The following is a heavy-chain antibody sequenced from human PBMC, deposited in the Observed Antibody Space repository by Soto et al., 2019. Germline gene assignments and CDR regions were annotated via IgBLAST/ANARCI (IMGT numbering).Heavy chain of an antibody. J-gene: IGHJ5*02. CDR2: IYHSGST. Sequence: QVQLQESGPGLVKPSGTLSLTCAVSGGSISSSNWWSWVRQPPGKGLEWFGEIYHSGSTTYNPSLTSRVTISVDKSTNQFSLKLSSVTAADTAVYYCAGDHSSSGYGGWFDPWGQGTLVTVSS. D-gene: IGHD3-22*01. V-gene: IGHV4-4*02. CDR3: AGDHSSSGYGGWFDP. CDR1: GGSISSSNW.